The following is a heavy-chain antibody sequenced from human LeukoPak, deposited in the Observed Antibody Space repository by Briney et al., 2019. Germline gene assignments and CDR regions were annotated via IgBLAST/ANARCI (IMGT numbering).Heavy chain of an antibody. D-gene: IGHD5/OR15-5a*01. CDR3: ARAGILSTGDYFDP. CDR1: GGSITSGTFY. CDR2: VHHSGST. V-gene: IGHV4-39*07. J-gene: IGHJ5*02. Sequence: SETLSLTCTVSGGSITSGTFYWCWTRQPPGKGLEWTGTVHHSGSTSYNPSLQSRATISIATSNYQFSLKLSSVTAADTAVYYCARAGILSTGDYFDPWGQGTLVTVSS.